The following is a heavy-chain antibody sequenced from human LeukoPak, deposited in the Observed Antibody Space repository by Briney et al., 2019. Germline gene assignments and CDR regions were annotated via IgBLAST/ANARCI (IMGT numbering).Heavy chain of an antibody. CDR1: GFTFSSYG. J-gene: IGHJ6*02. V-gene: IGHV3-30*02. CDR2: IWYVGSTK. CDR3: AKVDQPSNYYYGMDV. Sequence: GGSLRLSCAASGFTFSSYGMHSGCEGPGKGLGWGAFIWYVGSTKYYADSVKGGFTIYRANSRTRLHLQLNMLRAEDTAVFYCAKVDQPSNYYYGMDVWGQGTTVTVSS.